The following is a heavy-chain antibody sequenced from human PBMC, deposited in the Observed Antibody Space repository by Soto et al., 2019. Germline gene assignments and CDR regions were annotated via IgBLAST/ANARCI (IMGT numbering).Heavy chain of an antibody. CDR2: ISDYNGNT. D-gene: IGHD3-3*01. CDR1: GYTFSSYG. V-gene: IGHV1-18*01. Sequence: QVQLVQSGAEVKRAGASVKVSCKASGYTFSSYGLSWVRQAPGQGLEWMGWISDYNGNTHYAQKFQGRVLMTTVTATRSVFLALGGPPTCDTALEFCAAEGYDPGSRTYSPPLYCAMDGEAEASTFTVCS. CDR3: AAEGYDPGSRTYSPPLYCAMDG. J-gene: IGHJ6*04.